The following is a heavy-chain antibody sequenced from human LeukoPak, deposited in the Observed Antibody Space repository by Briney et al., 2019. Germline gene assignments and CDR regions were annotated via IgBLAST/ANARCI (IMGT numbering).Heavy chain of an antibody. CDR3: VFPCGGDDCYSGN. Sequence: GGSLRLSCAASGFTFSSYAMSWVRQAPGKGLEWVSAISGSGGSTYYADSVKGRFTISRDNSKNTLYLQMNSLRAEDTAVYYCVFPCGGDDCYSGNWGQGTLVTVSS. D-gene: IGHD2-21*02. CDR1: GFTFSSYA. V-gene: IGHV3-23*01. CDR2: ISGSGGST. J-gene: IGHJ4*02.